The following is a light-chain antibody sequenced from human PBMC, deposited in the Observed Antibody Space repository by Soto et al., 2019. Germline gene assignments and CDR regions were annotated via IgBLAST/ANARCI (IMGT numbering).Light chain of an antibody. V-gene: IGKV3-15*01. J-gene: IGKJ5*01. CDR2: GAS. CDR3: QQFNSL. Sequence: EIVMTQSPATPSVSPGERATLSCRASQSVSSNLAWYQQKPGQAPRLLIYGASTRATGIPARFSGSGSGTEFTLTISSLQSEDFATYYCQQFNSLFGQGTRLEIK. CDR1: QSVSSN.